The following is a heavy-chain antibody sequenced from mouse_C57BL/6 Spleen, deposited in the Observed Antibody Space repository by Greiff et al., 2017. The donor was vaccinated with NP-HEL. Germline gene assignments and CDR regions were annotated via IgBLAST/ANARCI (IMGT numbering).Heavy chain of an antibody. CDR1: GYTFTDYN. D-gene: IGHD1-1*01. CDR2: INPNNGGT. CDR3: ARPHYYGSSYYCDY. J-gene: IGHJ2*01. V-gene: IGHV1-22*01. Sequence: EVQLQQSGPELVKPGASVQMSCKASGYTFTDYNMHWVKQSHGKSLEWIGYINPNNGGTSYNQKFKGKATLTVNKSSSTAYMELRSLTSQDSAVYYCARPHYYGSSYYCDYWGQGTTLTVSS.